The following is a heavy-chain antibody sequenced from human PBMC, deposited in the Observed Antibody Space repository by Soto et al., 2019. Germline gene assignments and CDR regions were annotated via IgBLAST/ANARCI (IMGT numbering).Heavy chain of an antibody. V-gene: IGHV3-74*01. J-gene: IGHJ4*02. Sequence: EVQLVESGGGLVQPGGSLRLSCAASGFTFSDYWIHWVRQVPGKGLVWVSRIKGDETSTNYADSVKGRFTISRDNAKNTVYLLMNSLRVEDTAVYYCARGSRVEYRKDYWGQGTQVTVSS. CDR3: ARGSRVEYRKDY. CDR2: IKGDETST. CDR1: GFTFSDYW. D-gene: IGHD3-16*02.